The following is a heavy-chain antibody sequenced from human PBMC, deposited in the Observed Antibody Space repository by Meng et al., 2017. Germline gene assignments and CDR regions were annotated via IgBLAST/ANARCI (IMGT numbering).Heavy chain of an antibody. CDR1: DYTFTDYN. V-gene: IGHV1-2*06. D-gene: IGHD5-24*01. J-gene: IGHJ4*02. CDR2: INPNSGGT. Sequence: QMGDRLKKPGAAVQITYKNSDYTFTDYNMHWVRQAPEQGLECMGRINPNSGGTNYAQKFQGRVRMTRDTSISTAYMELSRLRTDDTTVYYCARDLGYNDYWGQGTLVTVSS. CDR3: ARDLGYNDY.